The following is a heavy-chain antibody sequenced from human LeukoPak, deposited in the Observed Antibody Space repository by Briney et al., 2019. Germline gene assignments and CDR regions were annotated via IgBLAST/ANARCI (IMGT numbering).Heavy chain of an antibody. D-gene: IGHD3-22*01. CDR2: ISYDGSNK. CDR1: GFTFSSYA. Sequence: GRSLRLSCTASGFTFSSYAMHWVRQAPGKGLEWVAVISYDGSNKYYADSVKGRFTISRDNSKNTLYLQMNSLRAEDTAVYYCARAYNYYDSSGYHKGEIDYWGQGTLVTVSS. J-gene: IGHJ4*02. V-gene: IGHV3-30-3*01. CDR3: ARAYNYYDSSGYHKGEIDY.